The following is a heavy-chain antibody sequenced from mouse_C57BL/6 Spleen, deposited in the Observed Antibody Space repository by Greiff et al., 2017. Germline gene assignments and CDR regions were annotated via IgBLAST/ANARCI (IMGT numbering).Heavy chain of an antibody. D-gene: IGHD3-2*02. CDR3: TSSATRGFAY. CDR2: IRLKSDNYAT. V-gene: IGHV6-3*01. CDR1: GFTFSNYW. J-gene: IGHJ3*01. Sequence: EVHLVESGGGLVQPGGSMKLSCVASGFTFSNYWMNWVRQSPEKGLEWVAQIRLKSDNYATHYAESVKGRFTISRDDSKSSVYLQMNNLRAEDTGIYYCTSSATRGFAYWGQGTLVTVSA.